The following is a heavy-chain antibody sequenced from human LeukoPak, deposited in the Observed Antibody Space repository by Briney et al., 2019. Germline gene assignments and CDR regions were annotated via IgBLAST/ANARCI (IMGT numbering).Heavy chain of an antibody. D-gene: IGHD2-15*01. Sequence: PGGSLRLSCAASGFTFSSYSMNWVRQAPGKGLEWVSYISSSSSTIYYADSVKGRFTISRDNSKNTLYLQMNSLRAEDTAVYYCARDCNPGYSATDAFDIWGQGTMVTVSS. J-gene: IGHJ3*02. CDR2: ISSSSSTI. CDR3: ARDCNPGYSATDAFDI. CDR1: GFTFSSYS. V-gene: IGHV3-48*01.